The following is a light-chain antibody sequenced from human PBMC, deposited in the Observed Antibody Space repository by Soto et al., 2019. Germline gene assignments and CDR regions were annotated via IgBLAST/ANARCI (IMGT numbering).Light chain of an antibody. J-gene: IGLJ1*01. CDR2: DVS. CDR3: SSYTTSNTRQIV. Sequence: QSALTQPASVSRLPGQSITISCTGTSSDVGGYNYVSWYQHHPGKAPKLIIYDVSNRPSGVSIRFSGSKSDNTASLTISGLQPEDEADYHCSSYTTSNTRQIVFGTGTKVTVL. V-gene: IGLV2-14*03. CDR1: SSDVGGYNY.